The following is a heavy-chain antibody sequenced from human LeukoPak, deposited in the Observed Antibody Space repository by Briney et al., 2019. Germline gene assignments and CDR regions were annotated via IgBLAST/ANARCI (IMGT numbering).Heavy chain of an antibody. D-gene: IGHD5-12*01. Sequence: GRSLRLSCAASGFTFSSYAMPWVRQAPGKGLEWVAVISYDGSNKYYADSVKGRFTISRDNSKNTLYLQMNSLRAEDTAVYYCARVSYSGYDYTPPFAYWGQGTLVTVSS. CDR3: ARVSYSGYDYTPPFAY. V-gene: IGHV3-30-3*01. J-gene: IGHJ4*02. CDR2: ISYDGSNK. CDR1: GFTFSSYA.